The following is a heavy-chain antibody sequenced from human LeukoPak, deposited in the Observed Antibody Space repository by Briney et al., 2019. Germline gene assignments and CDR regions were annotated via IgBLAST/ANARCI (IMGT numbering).Heavy chain of an antibody. CDR2: TSSDLNVK. Sequence: GGSLRLSCAASGFTFRNYVIHWVRQAPGKGLEWVAVTSSDLNVKLYADSVKGRFTISRDNSRSTLYLQMNSLRPEDTAIYYCAREGCYGSGSPPSLYFDYWGQGTLVTVSS. V-gene: IGHV3-30-3*01. CDR3: AREGCYGSGSPPSLYFDY. D-gene: IGHD3-10*01. J-gene: IGHJ4*02. CDR1: GFTFRNYV.